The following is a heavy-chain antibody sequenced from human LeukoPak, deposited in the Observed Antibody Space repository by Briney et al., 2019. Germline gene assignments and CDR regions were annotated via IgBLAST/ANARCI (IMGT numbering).Heavy chain of an antibody. Sequence: PGGSLRLSCAASGFTFRGYGMNWVRQAPGKGLEWVAFIRYDGSDEYYTESVKGRFTISRDNSRDTVYLQMNTLRVEDTAVYYCAKESQLSYAGTFYIDYWGQGTLVTVSS. J-gene: IGHJ4*02. CDR1: GFTFRGYG. V-gene: IGHV3-30*02. CDR3: AKESQLSYAGTFYIDY. D-gene: IGHD3-16*01. CDR2: IRYDGSDE.